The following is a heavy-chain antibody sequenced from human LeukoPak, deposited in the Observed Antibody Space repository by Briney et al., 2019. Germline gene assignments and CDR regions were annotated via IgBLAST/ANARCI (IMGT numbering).Heavy chain of an antibody. V-gene: IGHV4-38-2*02. Sequence: PSETLSLTCTVSGYSISSGYYWGWIRQPPGKGLEWIGSIYHSGSTYYNPSLKSRVTISVDTSKNQFSLKLSSVTAADTAVYYCARVLLGYMDVWGKGTTVTISS. J-gene: IGHJ6*03. D-gene: IGHD3-16*01. CDR3: ARVLLGYMDV. CDR1: GYSISSGYY. CDR2: IYHSGST.